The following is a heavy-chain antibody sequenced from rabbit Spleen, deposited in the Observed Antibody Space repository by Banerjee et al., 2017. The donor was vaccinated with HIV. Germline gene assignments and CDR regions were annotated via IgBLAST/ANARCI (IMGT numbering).Heavy chain of an antibody. V-gene: IGHV1S7*01. CDR3: ARSTNVYDVDFAL. CDR2: IDPVFGST. D-gene: IGHD2-1*01. J-gene: IGHJ4*01. Sequence: QLKESGGGLVQPGGSLKLSCKASGFDFSSYYMNWVRQAPGKGLEWIGYIDPVFGSTYYANWVNGRFTISSHNAQNTLYLQMTSLTGADTATYFCARSTNVYDVDFALWGPGTLVTVS. CDR1: GFDFSSYY.